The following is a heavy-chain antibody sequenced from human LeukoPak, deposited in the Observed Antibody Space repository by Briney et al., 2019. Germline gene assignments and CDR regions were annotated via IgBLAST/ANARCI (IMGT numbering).Heavy chain of an antibody. D-gene: IGHD2/OR15-2a*01. CDR3: VGNGYYALDY. CDR1: GVPINSIDW. J-gene: IGHJ4*02. Sequence: SETLSLTCAVSGVPINSIDWWSWVRQSPARGLEWIGEIYHSGGTNYNPSLKSRVTMSVDKSKNHLSLKLTSVTAADTAVYFCVGNGYYALDYWGQGALVTVAS. CDR2: IYHSGGT. V-gene: IGHV4-4*02.